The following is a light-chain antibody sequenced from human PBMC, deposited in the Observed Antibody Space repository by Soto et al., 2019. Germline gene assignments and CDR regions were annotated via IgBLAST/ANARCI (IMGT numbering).Light chain of an antibody. CDR3: CSYAGGNTLI. CDR1: NVDVGSYDL. Sequence: QSALTQPASVSGSPGQSITISCTGTNVDVGSYDLVSWYQQYPGKAPKLIIYEVNKRPSGVSNRFSGAKSGNTASLTISGLQTDDEADYDCCSYAGGNTLIFGGGTKVTVL. CDR2: EVN. V-gene: IGLV2-23*02. J-gene: IGLJ2*01.